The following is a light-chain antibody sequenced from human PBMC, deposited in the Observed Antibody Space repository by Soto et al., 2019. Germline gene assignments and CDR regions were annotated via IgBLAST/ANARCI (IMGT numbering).Light chain of an antibody. V-gene: IGKV1-5*03. Sequence: DIQMTQSPSTLSSSVGDRVTITSRASESINSWLAWYQQKPGKAPKLLIYKASSLQSGVPSRFSGSGSGTEFTLTISSLQPDDFATYYCQQYNHWYTFGQGTKLEIK. CDR3: QQYNHWYT. CDR1: ESINSW. CDR2: KAS. J-gene: IGKJ2*01.